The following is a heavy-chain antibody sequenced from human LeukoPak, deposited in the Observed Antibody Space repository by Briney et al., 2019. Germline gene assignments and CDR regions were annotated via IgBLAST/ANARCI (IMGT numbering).Heavy chain of an antibody. CDR3: ATVRGIVVGGAFDI. Sequence: ASVKISCKVSGYTFTDYYMHWVQQAPGKGLEWMGVFDPEDGETIYAEKFQCRVTITADTSTDTAYMELSSLRSEDTAVYYCATVRGIVVGGAFDIWGQGTMVTVSS. CDR1: GYTFTDYY. CDR2: FDPEDGET. J-gene: IGHJ3*02. V-gene: IGHV1-69-2*01. D-gene: IGHD2-15*01.